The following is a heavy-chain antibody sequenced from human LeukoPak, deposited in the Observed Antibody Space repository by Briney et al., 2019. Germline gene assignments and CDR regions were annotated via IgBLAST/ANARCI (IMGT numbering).Heavy chain of an antibody. D-gene: IGHD3-10*01. Sequence: GGSLRLSCAASGFTFSSYAMSWVRQAPGKGLEWVSAISGSGGSTYYADSVKGRFTISRDNSKNTLYLEMNSLRAEDTAVYYCAKGGYYGSGSYNYYWGQGTLVPVSS. CDR2: ISGSGGST. CDR1: GFTFSSYA. CDR3: AKGGYYGSGSYNYY. V-gene: IGHV3-23*01. J-gene: IGHJ4*02.